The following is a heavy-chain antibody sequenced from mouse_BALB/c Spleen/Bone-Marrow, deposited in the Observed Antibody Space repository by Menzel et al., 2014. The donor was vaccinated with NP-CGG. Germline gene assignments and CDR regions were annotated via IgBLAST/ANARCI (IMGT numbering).Heavy chain of an antibody. D-gene: IGHD1-2*01. J-gene: IGHJ2*01. CDR2: IDPANGNT. Sequence: VQLQQPGAELVKPGASVKLSGTASGFNIKDTYMHWVKQRPEQGLEWIGRIDPANGNTKYDPKFQGKATITADTSSNTAYLQLSSLTSEDTAVYYCARYRLGTYFDYWGQGTTLTVSS. CDR3: ARYRLGTYFDY. CDR1: GFNIKDTY. V-gene: IGHV14-3*02.